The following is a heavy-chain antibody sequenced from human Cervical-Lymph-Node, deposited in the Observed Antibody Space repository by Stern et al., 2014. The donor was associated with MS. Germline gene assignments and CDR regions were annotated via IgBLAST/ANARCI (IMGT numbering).Heavy chain of an antibody. V-gene: IGHV3-33*01. CDR2: LWYEENKT. D-gene: IGHD4-17*01. Sequence: VQLVESGGGVVQPGRSLRLAWATSGFTFSYYGMALVRPAPGKGLEGVALLWYEENKTYYTDAVKGRFTISRDTSKNTLYLQMDNLRAEDTAVYYCARDSRDYLNYYGLDVWGQGTTVTVS. CDR3: ARDSRDYLNYYGLDV. CDR1: GFTFSYYG. J-gene: IGHJ6*02.